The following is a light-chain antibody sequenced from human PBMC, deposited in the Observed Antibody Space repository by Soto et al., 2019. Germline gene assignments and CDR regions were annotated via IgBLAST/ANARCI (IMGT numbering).Light chain of an antibody. CDR1: QSLLHSDGYNY. CDR3: MQAQQTPGT. V-gene: IGKV2-28*01. J-gene: IGKJ1*01. Sequence: DIVMTESPLSLPVTPGEPASISCRSSQSLLHSDGYNYLDWYLQKPGQSPQLLIYLGSNRASGVPDRFSGSGSGTDFTLKISRVEAEDVGFYYCMQAQQTPGTFGQGTKVEIK. CDR2: LGS.